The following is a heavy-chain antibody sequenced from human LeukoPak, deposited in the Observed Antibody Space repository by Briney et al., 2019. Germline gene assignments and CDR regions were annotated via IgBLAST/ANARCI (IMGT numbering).Heavy chain of an antibody. D-gene: IGHD2-2*01. Sequence: SETLSLTCTVSGGSISSSSYYWGWIRQPPGKGLEWIGEIYHSGSTNYNTSLKSRVTISVDTSKNQFSLKLSSVTAADTAVYYCARLSASDIVVVPAATDLWGRGTLVTVSS. V-gene: IGHV4-39*07. CDR3: ARLSASDIVVVPAATDL. CDR1: GGSISSSSYY. CDR2: IYHSGST. J-gene: IGHJ2*01.